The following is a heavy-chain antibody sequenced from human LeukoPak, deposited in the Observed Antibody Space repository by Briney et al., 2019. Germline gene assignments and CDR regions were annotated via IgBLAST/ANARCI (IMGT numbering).Heavy chain of an antibody. Sequence: PGGSLRLSCAASGFTFSAAWMSWVRQAPGKGLEWVGRIKSKPDGGTIDYAAPVKGRFTISRDDSKNTLYLQMDGLATEDTAVYYCATGALFDIWGQGTMVTVSS. V-gene: IGHV3-15*01. CDR3: ATGALFDI. J-gene: IGHJ3*02. D-gene: IGHD1-26*01. CDR2: IKSKPDGGTI. CDR1: GFTFSAAW.